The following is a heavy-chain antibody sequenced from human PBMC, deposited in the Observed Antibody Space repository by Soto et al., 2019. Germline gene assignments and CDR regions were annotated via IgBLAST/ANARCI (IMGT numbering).Heavy chain of an antibody. CDR3: ARDLRYCSSTSCFYYYMDV. D-gene: IGHD2-2*01. V-gene: IGHV3-74*01. CDR2: INSDGSST. J-gene: IGHJ6*03. Sequence: GSLRLSCAASGFTFSSYWMHWVRQAPGKGLVWVSRINSDGSSTSYADSVKGRFTISRDNAKNTLYLQMNSLRAEDTAVYYCARDLRYCSSTSCFYYYMDVWGKGTTVTVSS. CDR1: GFTFSSYW.